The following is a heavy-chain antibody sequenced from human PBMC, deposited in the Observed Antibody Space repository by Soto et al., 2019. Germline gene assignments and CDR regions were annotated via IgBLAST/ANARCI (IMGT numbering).Heavy chain of an antibody. J-gene: IGHJ4*02. D-gene: IGHD6-13*01. CDR1: GYSFTSYW. V-gene: IGHV5-51*01. CDR2: IYPADSDT. CDR3: AKQDRAAGEDY. Sequence: GESLKISCKAAGYSFTSYWIAWVSQMPGKGLEWMGIIYPADSDTRYSPSFQGQVTISADKSISTAYVQWSSLKASDTAMYYCAKQDRAAGEDYWGQGTPVTVSS.